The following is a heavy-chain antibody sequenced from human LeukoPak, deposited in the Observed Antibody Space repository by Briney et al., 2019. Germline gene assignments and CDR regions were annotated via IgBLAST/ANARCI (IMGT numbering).Heavy chain of an antibody. CDR3: ARDLGGYCSRSSCKSSGFNI. J-gene: IGHJ3*02. CDR2: INPNGGGT. CDR1: GYTFTGYY. D-gene: IGHD2-2*01. Sequence: GASVKVSCKASGYTFTGYYIHLVRQAPGQGLEWMGCINPNGGGTNYAQKFQGRVTMTRDTSISTAYMELTRLRSDDTAVYYCARDLGGYCSRSSCKSSGFNIRGQGTMVTVSS. V-gene: IGHV1-2*02.